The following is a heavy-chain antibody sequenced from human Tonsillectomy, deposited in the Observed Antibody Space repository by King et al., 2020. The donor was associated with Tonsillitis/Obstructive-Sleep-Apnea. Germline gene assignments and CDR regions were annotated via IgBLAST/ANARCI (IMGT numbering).Heavy chain of an antibody. V-gene: IGHV3-33*01. CDR3: ARDGFNAFDI. CDR1: GFTFSSYG. CDR2: IWYDGSNK. Sequence: VQLVESGGGVVQPGRSLRLSCAASGFTFSSYGIHWVRQAPGKGLEWVAVIWYDGSNKYYSDSVKGRFTISRDNSKNTLYLQMNSLRAEDTAVYYCARDGFNAFDIWGQGTMVTVSS. D-gene: IGHD2-2*03. J-gene: IGHJ3*02.